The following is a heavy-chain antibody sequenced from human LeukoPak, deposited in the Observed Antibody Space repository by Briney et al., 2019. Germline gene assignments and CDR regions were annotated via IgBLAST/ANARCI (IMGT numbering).Heavy chain of an antibody. CDR1: GGSISSYY. J-gene: IGHJ2*01. V-gene: IGHV4-4*07. CDR2: MYITGNT. Sequence: PLETLSLTCTVSGGSISSYYWSWIRQPAGKGLEWIGRMYITGNTNYNPSLKSRVTMSLDTSKNHFSLKLSSVTAADTAVYYCARDSTASSPWYFDLWGRGTLVTVSS. D-gene: IGHD2-21*02. CDR3: ARDSTASSPWYFDL.